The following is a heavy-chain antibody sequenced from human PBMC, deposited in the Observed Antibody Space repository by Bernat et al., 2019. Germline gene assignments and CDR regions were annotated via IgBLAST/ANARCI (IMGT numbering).Heavy chain of an antibody. J-gene: IGHJ6*03. V-gene: IGHV3-33*01. Sequence: QVQLVESGGGVVQPGRSLRLSCAASGFTFSSYGMHWVRQAPGNGLEWVAVIWYDGSNKYYADSVKGRFTISRDNSKNTLYLQMNSLRAEDTAVYYCARDSYLPNYYYYYMDVWGKGTTVTVSS. CDR3: ARDSYLPNYYYYYMDV. CDR1: GFTFSSYG. CDR2: IWYDGSNK. D-gene: IGHD2-2*02.